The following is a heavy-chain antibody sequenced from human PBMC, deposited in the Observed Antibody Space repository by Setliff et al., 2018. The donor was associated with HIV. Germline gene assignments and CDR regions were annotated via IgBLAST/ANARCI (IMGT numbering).Heavy chain of an antibody. CDR2: VNHNGGT. V-gene: IGHV4-34*01. Sequence: SDTLSLTCAVYGDSFSGSYWSWIRQSPGTGLEWIGEVNHNGGTNYNPSLKSRVVVSVDRSKNQFSLKLISVTAADTAVYYCTRKKTGQFGAFNMWGRGTLVT. CDR1: GDSFSGSY. J-gene: IGHJ3*02. CDR3: TRKKTGQFGAFNM. D-gene: IGHD7-27*01.